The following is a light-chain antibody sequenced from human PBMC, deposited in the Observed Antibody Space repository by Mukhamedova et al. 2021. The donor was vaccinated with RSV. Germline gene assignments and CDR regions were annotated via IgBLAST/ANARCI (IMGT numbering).Light chain of an antibody. CDR3: QEYKTWPPEFT. Sequence: QAPRLLIYGASTRATGVPTRFSGSGSGTEFTLTIDSLQSEDFADYYCQEYKTWPPEFTFGP. V-gene: IGKV3-15*01. CDR2: GAS. J-gene: IGKJ3*01.